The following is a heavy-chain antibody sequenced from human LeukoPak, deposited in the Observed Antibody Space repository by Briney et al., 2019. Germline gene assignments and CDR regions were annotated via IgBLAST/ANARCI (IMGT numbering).Heavy chain of an antibody. CDR3: ARRIYDSSGYWDPDAFDI. CDR2: ISSSSSYI. CDR1: GFIFSNYA. Sequence: GGSLRLSCATSGFIFSNYAVNWVRQAPGKGLEWVSSISSSSSYIYYADSVKGRFTISRDNAKNSLYLQMNSLRAEDTAVYYCARRIYDSSGYWDPDAFDIWGQGTMVTVSS. D-gene: IGHD3-22*01. V-gene: IGHV3-21*01. J-gene: IGHJ3*02.